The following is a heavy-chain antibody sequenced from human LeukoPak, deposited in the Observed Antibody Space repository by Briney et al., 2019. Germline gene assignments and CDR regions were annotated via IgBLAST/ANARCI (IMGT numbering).Heavy chain of an antibody. Sequence: PGRSLRLSCAASVFTFSSYAMHWVRQAPGKGLEGVAVISYDGSNKYYADSVKGRFTISRDNSKNTLYLQMNSLRAEDTAVYYCARGSGVVVPADLGYYYYGMDVWGKGTTVTVSS. CDR2: ISYDGSNK. V-gene: IGHV3-30-3*01. CDR3: ARGSGVVVPADLGYYYYGMDV. D-gene: IGHD2-2*01. J-gene: IGHJ6*04. CDR1: VFTFSSYA.